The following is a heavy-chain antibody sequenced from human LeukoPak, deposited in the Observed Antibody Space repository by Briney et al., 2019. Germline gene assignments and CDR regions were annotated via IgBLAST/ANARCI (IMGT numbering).Heavy chain of an antibody. J-gene: IGHJ4*02. D-gene: IGHD6-13*01. Sequence: ASVKVSCKASVYTFTSYYMHWVRQAPGQGLGWMGIINPIGGSTRYAQKFQGRVTMTRDTSTSTVYMELSSLRSEDTAVYYCARGGIAAAGMSFDYWGQGTLVTVCS. CDR1: VYTFTSYY. V-gene: IGHV1-46*01. CDR3: ARGGIAAAGMSFDY. CDR2: INPIGGST.